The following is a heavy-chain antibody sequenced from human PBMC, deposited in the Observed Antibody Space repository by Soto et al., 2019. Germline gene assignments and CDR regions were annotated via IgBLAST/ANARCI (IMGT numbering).Heavy chain of an antibody. D-gene: IGHD4-17*01. CDR2: ISGYNGNT. Sequence: QVQLVQSGAEVKKPGASVKVSCKTSGYTFSDYGVSWVRQAPGQGLQWIGWISGYNGNTLYAQKFQGRVTMTTDTSTGTAYVEVRSLRSDDTALDFCARDCVVSNTTVTTGFCYLHYGLDVWGQGTTVTVSS. CDR1: GYTFSDYG. CDR3: ARDCVVSNTTVTTGFCYLHYGLDV. J-gene: IGHJ6*02. V-gene: IGHV1-18*01.